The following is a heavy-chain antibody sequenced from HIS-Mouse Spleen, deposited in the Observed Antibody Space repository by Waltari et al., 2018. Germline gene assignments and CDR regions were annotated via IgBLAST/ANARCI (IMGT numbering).Heavy chain of an antibody. CDR3: AKKPPPLPVRDAFDI. CDR2: ISYDGSNK. D-gene: IGHD3-10*01. V-gene: IGHV3-30*18. J-gene: IGHJ3*02. CDR1: GFPLSTHG. Sequence: QVRRLESGGCLVQPRRPLRLPCEDSGFPLSTHGVRCVPGTPGKGLEWVAVISYDGSNKYYADSVKGRFTISRDNSKNTLYLQMNSLRAEDTAVYYCAKKPPPLPVRDAFDIWGQGTMVTVSS.